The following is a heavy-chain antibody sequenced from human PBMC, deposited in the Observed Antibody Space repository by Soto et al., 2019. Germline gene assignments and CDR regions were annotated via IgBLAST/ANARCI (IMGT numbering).Heavy chain of an antibody. CDR3: ANLMTGYSSSSDWFDP. Sequence: SVKVSCKASGGTFSSYSISWVRQAPGQGLEWMGGIIPIFGTANYAQKFQGRVTITADESTSTAYMELSSLRSEDTAVYYCANLMTGYSSSSDWFDPWGQGTLVTVSS. J-gene: IGHJ5*02. CDR2: IIPIFGTA. D-gene: IGHD6-6*01. CDR1: GGTFSSYS. V-gene: IGHV1-69*13.